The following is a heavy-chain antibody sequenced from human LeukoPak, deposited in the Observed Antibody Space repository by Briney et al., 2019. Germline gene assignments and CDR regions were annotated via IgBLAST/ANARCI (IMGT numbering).Heavy chain of an antibody. D-gene: IGHD3-22*01. V-gene: IGHV3-48*01. J-gene: IGHJ4*02. CDR2: ISSSSII. CDR3: AKGNYYDSTGYLYYFDY. Sequence: GGSLRLSCAASGFTFGSYNMNWVRQAPGKGLEWVSYISSSSIIYYADSVKGRFTISRDSSKNTLYLQMNSLRAEDTAIYYCAKGNYYDSTGYLYYFDYWGQGTLVTVSS. CDR1: GFTFGSYN.